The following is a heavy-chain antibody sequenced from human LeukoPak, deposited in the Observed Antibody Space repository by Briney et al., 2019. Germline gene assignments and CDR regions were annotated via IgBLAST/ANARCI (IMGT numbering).Heavy chain of an antibody. CDR3: ARDQVTISSGTFDI. V-gene: IGHV1-18*01. D-gene: IGHD3-3*02. CDR1: GYTFTSYG. J-gene: IGHJ3*02. Sequence: ASVKVSCKASGYTFTSYGISWVRQAPGQGLEWMGWISAYNGNTNYVQKLQGRVTMTTDTSTTTAYMELRSLRSDDTAVYYCARDQVTISSGTFDIWGQGTMVTVSS. CDR2: ISAYNGNT.